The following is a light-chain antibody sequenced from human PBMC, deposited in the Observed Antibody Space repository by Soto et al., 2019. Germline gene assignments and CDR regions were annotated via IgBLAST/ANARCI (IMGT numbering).Light chain of an antibody. V-gene: IGKV3-15*01. CDR2: GAS. Sequence: EIVLTQSPATLSVSLGDSATFSCRASQSVSLSLAWYQMRPGQPPRLLIYGASTRATDIPARFSGSGSGTDFTLTISSLQSEDVATYYCQKYNSAPRTVGQGTKVDIK. J-gene: IGKJ1*01. CDR1: QSVSLS. CDR3: QKYNSAPRT.